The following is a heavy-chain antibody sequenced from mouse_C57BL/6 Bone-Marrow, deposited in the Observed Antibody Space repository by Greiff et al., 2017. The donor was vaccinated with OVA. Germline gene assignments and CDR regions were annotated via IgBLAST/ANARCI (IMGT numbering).Heavy chain of an antibody. Sequence: EVQGVESGGGLVQPGGSLKLSCAASGFTFSDYYMYWVRQTPEKRLEWVAYISNGGGSTYYPDTVKGRFTISRDNAKNTLYLQMSRLKSEDTAMYYCARLIYDGYYRGYFDVGGTGTTVTVSS. CDR1: GFTFSDYY. CDR2: ISNGGGST. J-gene: IGHJ1*03. D-gene: IGHD2-3*01. V-gene: IGHV5-12*01. CDR3: ARLIYDGYYRGYFDV.